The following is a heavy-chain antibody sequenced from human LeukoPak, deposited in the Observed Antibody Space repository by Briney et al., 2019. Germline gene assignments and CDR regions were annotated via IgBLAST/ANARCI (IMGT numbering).Heavy chain of an antibody. Sequence: GGSLRLSCAPSGFTFSSYAMSWVRQAPGKGLEWVSHIHFSPGYTYYADSVTGRFTISRDNSKNMLYLQMNSLRAEDTAVYYCAKGYTAARYDFDYWDQATLVTVSS. J-gene: IGHJ4*02. D-gene: IGHD5-12*01. CDR3: AKGYTAARYDFDY. CDR2: IHFSPGYT. V-gene: IGHV3-23*01. CDR1: GFTFSSYA.